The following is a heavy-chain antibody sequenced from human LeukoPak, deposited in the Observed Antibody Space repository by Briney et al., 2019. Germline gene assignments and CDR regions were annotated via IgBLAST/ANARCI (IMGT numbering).Heavy chain of an antibody. CDR3: ARLRGLVYYFDY. Sequence: SETLSLTCTVSGGSISSSSYYWGWIRQPPRKGLEWIGSIYYSGSTYYNPSLKSRVTISVDTSKNQFSLKLSSVTAADTAVYYCARLRGLVYYFDYWGQGTLVTVSS. V-gene: IGHV4-39*01. CDR2: IYYSGST. CDR1: GGSISSSSYY. D-gene: IGHD2-8*01. J-gene: IGHJ4*02.